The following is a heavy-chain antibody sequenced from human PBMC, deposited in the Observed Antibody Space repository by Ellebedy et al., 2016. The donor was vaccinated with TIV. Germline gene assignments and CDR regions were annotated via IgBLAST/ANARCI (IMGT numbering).Heavy chain of an antibody. CDR2: FDPEDGET. J-gene: IGHJ3*02. D-gene: IGHD4-17*01. V-gene: IGHV1-24*01. Sequence: AASVKVSCKVSGDTLTELSMHWVRQAPGKGLEWMGGFDPEDGETIYAQKFQGRVTMTEYRSTDTAYMELSSLRSEDTAVYYCATAYGDYVHDTFDIWGQGTMVTVSS. CDR1: GDTLTELS. CDR3: ATAYGDYVHDTFDI.